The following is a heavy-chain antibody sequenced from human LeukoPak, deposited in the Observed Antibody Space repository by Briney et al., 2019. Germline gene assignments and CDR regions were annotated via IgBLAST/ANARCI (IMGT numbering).Heavy chain of an antibody. J-gene: IGHJ4*02. CDR3: VRNLDFWGDSEDY. CDR2: INSDGSIT. D-gene: IGHD3-3*01. V-gene: IGHV3-74*01. Sequence: GGSLRLSCAASGFSFSSYWMHWVRQAPGKGLVWVSRINSDGSITTYADSVKGRFTISRDNAKNTLYLQMNSLRAEDTAVYYCVRNLDFWGDSEDYWGQGTLVTVSS. CDR1: GFSFSSYW.